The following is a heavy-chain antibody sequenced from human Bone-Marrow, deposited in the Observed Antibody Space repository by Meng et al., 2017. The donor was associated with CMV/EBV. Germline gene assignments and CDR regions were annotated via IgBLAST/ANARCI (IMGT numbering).Heavy chain of an antibody. CDR2: IDHSGDS. V-gene: IGHV4-4*02. J-gene: IGHJ5*02. D-gene: IGHD3-16*01. CDR1: GASITTTKW. CDR3: AGVRENTSLGNYWFDA. Sequence: SETLSLTCAVSGASITTTKWWTWVRQPPGKGLEWVGEIDHSGDSNSNQSPKSRLTLSLETSENLLSLRMTSVTAEDTAIYYCAGVRENTSLGNYWFDAWGQGTLVTVSS.